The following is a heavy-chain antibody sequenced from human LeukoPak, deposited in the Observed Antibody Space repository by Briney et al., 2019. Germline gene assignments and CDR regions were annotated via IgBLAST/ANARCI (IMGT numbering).Heavy chain of an antibody. CDR2: ISWNSGSI. Sequence: GGSLRLSCAASGFTFDDYAMHWVRQAPGKGLEWVSGISWNSGSIGYADSVKGRFTISRDNSKNSLYLQMNSLRTEDTALYYCAKDMPAVAWGQGTLVTVSS. CDR3: AKDMPAVA. V-gene: IGHV3-9*01. D-gene: IGHD4-23*01. J-gene: IGHJ4*02. CDR1: GFTFDDYA.